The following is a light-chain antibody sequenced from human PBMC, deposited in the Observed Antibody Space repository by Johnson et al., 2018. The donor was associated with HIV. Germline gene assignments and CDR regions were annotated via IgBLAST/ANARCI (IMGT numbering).Light chain of an antibody. CDR3: ATWDSSLSGGV. Sequence: QAVLTQPPSVSAAPGQKVTISCSGSSSNIGNNYVSWYQQLPGTAPKLLIYENNKRPSGIPDRFSASKSGTSATLGITGLQTGYEADYYCATWDSSLSGGVFVTGTKVTVL. CDR1: SSNIGNNY. J-gene: IGLJ1*01. V-gene: IGLV1-51*02. CDR2: ENN.